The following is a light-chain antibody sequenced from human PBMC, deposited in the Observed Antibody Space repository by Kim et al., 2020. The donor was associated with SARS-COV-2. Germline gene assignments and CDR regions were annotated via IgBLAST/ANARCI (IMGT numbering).Light chain of an antibody. Sequence: DIQMTQSPSSVSASVGDRVTITCRASQGISSRLAWYQQKPGKSPKLLIFGASSLQSGVPSRFSGSGSGTEFTLTISSLQPEDFATYYCRQGSSFPMTFGQGTRLEIK. CDR1: QGISSR. V-gene: IGKV1-12*01. J-gene: IGKJ5*01. CDR3: RQGSSFPMT. CDR2: GAS.